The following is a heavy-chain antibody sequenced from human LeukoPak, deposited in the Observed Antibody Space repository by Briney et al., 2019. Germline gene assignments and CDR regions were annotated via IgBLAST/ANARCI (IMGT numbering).Heavy chain of an antibody. CDR3: ARGSTYYDSSGQVPFDY. Sequence: GGSLRLSCAASGFTFSTYSMNWVRQAPGKGLEWVSYISSSSSTIYYADSVKGRFTISRDNAKNSLYLQMNSLRAEDTAVYYCARGSTYYDSSGQVPFDYWGQGTLVTISS. D-gene: IGHD3-22*01. J-gene: IGHJ4*02. CDR2: ISSSSSTI. CDR1: GFTFSTYS. V-gene: IGHV3-48*01.